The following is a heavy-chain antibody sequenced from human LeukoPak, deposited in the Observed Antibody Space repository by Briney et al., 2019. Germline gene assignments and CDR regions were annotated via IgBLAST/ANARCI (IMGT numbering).Heavy chain of an antibody. D-gene: IGHD4-17*01. V-gene: IGHV1-69*05. CDR1: GGTFSSYA. CDR3: ASYGDYEH. Sequence: SVKVSCKASGGTFSSYAISWVRQAPGQGLEWMGGIIPIFGTANYAQKLQGRVTMTTDTSTSTAYMELRSLRSDDTAVYYCASYGDYEHWGQGTLVTVSS. J-gene: IGHJ1*01. CDR2: IIPIFGTA.